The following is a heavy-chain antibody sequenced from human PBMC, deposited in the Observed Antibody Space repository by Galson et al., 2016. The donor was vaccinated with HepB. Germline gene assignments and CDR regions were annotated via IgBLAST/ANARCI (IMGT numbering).Heavy chain of an antibody. D-gene: IGHD5-18*01. CDR3: ANTPRYRGYNYGTFDI. CDR1: GFTFSSSS. J-gene: IGHJ3*02. V-gene: IGHV3-23*01. CDR2: ISGSGGST. Sequence: SLRLSCAASGFTFSSSSMNWVRQAPGRGLEWVSFISGSGGSTYYADSVKGRFTISRDNSKNTLSLQMNSLRAEDTAVYYCANTPRYRGYNYGTFDIWGQGTMVTISS.